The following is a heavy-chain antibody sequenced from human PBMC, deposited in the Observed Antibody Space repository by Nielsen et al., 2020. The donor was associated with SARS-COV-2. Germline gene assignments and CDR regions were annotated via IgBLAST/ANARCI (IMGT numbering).Heavy chain of an antibody. CDR1: GFTFSSYA. Sequence: GESLKISCAASGFTFSSYAMSWVRQAPGKGLEWVSAISGSGGSTYYADSVKSRFTISRDNSKNTLYLQMNSLRAEDTAVYYCAKDLGDLHEEYFDYWGQGTLVTVSS. J-gene: IGHJ4*02. CDR2: ISGSGGST. D-gene: IGHD2-21*02. V-gene: IGHV3-23*01. CDR3: AKDLGDLHEEYFDY.